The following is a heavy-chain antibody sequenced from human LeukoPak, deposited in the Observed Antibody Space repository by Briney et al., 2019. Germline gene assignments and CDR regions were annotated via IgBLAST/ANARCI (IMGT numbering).Heavy chain of an antibody. CDR2: INPNSGGT. CDR1: GYTFTGYY. Sequence: ASVKVSCKASGYTFTGYYMHWVRQAPGQGLEWMGWINPNSGGTDYAQKFQGRVTMTRDTSISTAYMELSRLRSDDTAVYYCARDREGYYDILTGYYGVGAFDIWGQGTMVTVSS. CDR3: ARDREGYYDILTGYYGVGAFDI. D-gene: IGHD3-9*01. J-gene: IGHJ3*02. V-gene: IGHV1-2*02.